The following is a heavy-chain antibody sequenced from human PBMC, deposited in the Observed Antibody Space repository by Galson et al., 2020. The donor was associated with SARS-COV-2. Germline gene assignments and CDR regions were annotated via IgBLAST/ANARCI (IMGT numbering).Heavy chain of an antibody. V-gene: IGHV3-30*18. CDR2: ISYDGSNK. Sequence: GESLKISCAASGFTFSSYGMHWVRQAPGKGLEWVAVISYDGSNKYYADSVKGRFTISRDNSKNTLYLQMNSLRAEDTAVYYCAKDRVWFGELKDAFDIWGQGTMVTVSS. CDR3: AKDRVWFGELKDAFDI. D-gene: IGHD3-10*01. CDR1: GFTFSSYG. J-gene: IGHJ3*02.